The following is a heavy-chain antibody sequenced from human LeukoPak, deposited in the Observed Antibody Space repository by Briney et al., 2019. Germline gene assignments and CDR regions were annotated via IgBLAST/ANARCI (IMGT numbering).Heavy chain of an antibody. CDR2: INPNSGGT. Sequence: GASVKVSYKASGYTFTGYYMHWVRQAPGQGLEWMGWINPNSGGTNYAQKFQGRVTMTRDTSISTAYMELSRLRSDDTAVYYCAIDNIAAAGNAFDIWGQGTMVTVSS. CDR1: GYTFTGYY. D-gene: IGHD6-13*01. V-gene: IGHV1-2*02. J-gene: IGHJ3*02. CDR3: AIDNIAAAGNAFDI.